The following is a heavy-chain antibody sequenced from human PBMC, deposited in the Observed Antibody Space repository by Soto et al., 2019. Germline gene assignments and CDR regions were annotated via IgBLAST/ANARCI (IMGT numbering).Heavy chain of an antibody. Sequence: SVKVSCKASGYTFTNYAMHWVRQAPGQGLEWMGIINPSGGSTSYAQKFQGRVTMTRDTSTSTVYMELSSLRSEDTAVYYCARERPPYYYDSSGAYYYYYGMDVWGQGTTVTVSS. CDR3: ARERPPYYYDSSGAYYYYYGMDV. V-gene: IGHV1-46*01. CDR2: INPSGGST. D-gene: IGHD3-22*01. CDR1: GYTFTNYA. J-gene: IGHJ6*02.